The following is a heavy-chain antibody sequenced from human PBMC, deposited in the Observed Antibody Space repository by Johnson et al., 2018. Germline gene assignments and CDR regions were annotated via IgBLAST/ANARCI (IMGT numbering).Heavy chain of an antibody. J-gene: IGHJ3*02. D-gene: IGHD3-10*01. CDR1: GFNFSNAW. V-gene: IGHV3-15*01. CDR3: TTVAMGVPADDAFDI. CDR2: IKSKIDGGTT. Sequence: VQLVQSGGGFVKPGGSLRLSCAASGFNFSNAWMSWVRQAPGKGLEWVGRIKSKIDGGTTDYAAPVKGRFTISRDDSKDTIYLQMKSLKNEDTAVYYCTTVAMGVPADDAFDIWGQGTLVTVS.